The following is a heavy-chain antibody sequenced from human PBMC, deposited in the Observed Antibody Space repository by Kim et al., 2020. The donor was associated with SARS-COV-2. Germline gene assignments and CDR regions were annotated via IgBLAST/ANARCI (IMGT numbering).Heavy chain of an antibody. V-gene: IGHV3-33*01. CDR2: IWYDGSNK. Sequence: GGSLRLSCAASGFTFSSYGMHWVRQAPGKGLEWVAVIWYDGSNKYYADSVKGRFTISRDNSKNTLYLQMNSLRAEDTAVYYCARDPYYYGSGSYYKRGYFDYWGQGTLVTVSS. CDR1: GFTFSSYG. CDR3: ARDPYYYGSGSYYKRGYFDY. J-gene: IGHJ4*02. D-gene: IGHD3-10*01.